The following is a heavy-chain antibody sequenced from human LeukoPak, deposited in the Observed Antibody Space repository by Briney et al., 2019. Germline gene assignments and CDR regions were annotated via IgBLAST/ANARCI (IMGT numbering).Heavy chain of an antibody. J-gene: IGHJ4*02. CDR2: ISYDGSNK. CDR3: ATDSSSSGEHDLRY. Sequence: GGSLRLSCAASGFTFSSYGMHWVRQAPGKGLEWVAVISYDGSNKYYADCVKGRFTISRDNSKNTLYLQMNSLRAEDTAVYYCATDSSSSGEHDLRYWGQGTLVTVSS. V-gene: IGHV3-30*03. CDR1: GFTFSSYG. D-gene: IGHD6-6*01.